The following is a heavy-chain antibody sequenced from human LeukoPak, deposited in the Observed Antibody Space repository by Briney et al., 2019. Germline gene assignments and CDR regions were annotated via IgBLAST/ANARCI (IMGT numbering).Heavy chain of an antibody. Sequence: SETLSLTCAVYGGSFSGYYWSWIRQPPGKGLEWIGEINHSGRTNYNPSLKSRVTISVDTSKNQFSLKLSSVTAADTAVYYCAGRISCEDRGEGCSGGSCYSEAFGIWGQGTMVTVSS. CDR1: GGSFSGYY. CDR2: INHSGRT. CDR3: AGRISCEDRGEGCSGGSCYSEAFGI. D-gene: IGHD2-15*01. V-gene: IGHV4-34*01. J-gene: IGHJ3*02.